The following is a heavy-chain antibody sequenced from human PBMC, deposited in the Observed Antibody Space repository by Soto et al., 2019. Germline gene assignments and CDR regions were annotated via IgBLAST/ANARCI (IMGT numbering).Heavy chain of an antibody. V-gene: IGHV3-64*01. CDR1: GFTFSSYS. D-gene: IGHD1-26*01. J-gene: IGHJ5*02. CDR3: GGYSGDGIWS. CDR2: ISSNGGTT. Sequence: EVQLVESGGGLVQPGGSLRLSCAASGFTFSSYSMHWVRQAPGKGLEYVSAISSNGGTTSYANSVKGIFTISRNNSKNMLYLQMGSLRAEDMAVYYCGGYSGDGIWSWGQGTLVTVSS.